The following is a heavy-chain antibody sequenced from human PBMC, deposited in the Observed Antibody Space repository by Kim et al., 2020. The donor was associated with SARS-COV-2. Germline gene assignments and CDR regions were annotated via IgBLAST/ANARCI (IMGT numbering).Heavy chain of an antibody. Sequence: SETLSLTCTVSGGSISSYYWSWIRQPPGKGLEWIGYIYYSGSTNYNPSLKSRVTISVDTSKNQFSLKLSSVTAADTAVYYCASGPLSTWFGELFGNWFDPWGQGTLVTVSS. V-gene: IGHV4-59*13. D-gene: IGHD3-10*01. CDR1: GGSISSYY. J-gene: IGHJ5*02. CDR3: ASGPLSTWFGELFGNWFDP. CDR2: IYYSGST.